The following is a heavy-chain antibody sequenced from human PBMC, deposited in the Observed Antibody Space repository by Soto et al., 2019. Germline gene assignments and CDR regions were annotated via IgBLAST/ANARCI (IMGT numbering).Heavy chain of an antibody. CDR2: IIPIFGTA. CDR1: GGTFSSYA. V-gene: IGHV1-69*01. D-gene: IGHD3-22*01. Sequence: QVQLVQSGAEVKKPGSSVKVSCKASGGTFSSYAISWVRQAPGQGLEWMGGIIPIFGTANYAQKFQGRVTITADESTSTAYMELSSLRSEDTAVYYCAGESRARYYYESSGSHDYWGQGTLVTVSS. CDR3: AGESRARYYYESSGSHDY. J-gene: IGHJ4*02.